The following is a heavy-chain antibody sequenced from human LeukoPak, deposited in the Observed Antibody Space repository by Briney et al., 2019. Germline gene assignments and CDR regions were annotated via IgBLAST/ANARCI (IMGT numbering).Heavy chain of an antibody. Sequence: PGRSLRLSCAASGFTFSSYGMHWVRQAPGKGLEWVAVISYDGSNKYYADSVKGRFTISRDNSKNTLYLQMNSLRAEDTAVYYCARGDYYDSSGYSQYFQHWGQGTLVTVSS. V-gene: IGHV3-30*03. CDR3: ARGDYYDSSGYSQYFQH. CDR1: GFTFSSYG. J-gene: IGHJ1*01. D-gene: IGHD3-22*01. CDR2: ISYDGSNK.